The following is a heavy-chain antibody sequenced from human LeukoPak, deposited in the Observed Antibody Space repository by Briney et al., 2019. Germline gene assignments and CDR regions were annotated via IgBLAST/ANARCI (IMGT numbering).Heavy chain of an antibody. V-gene: IGHV1-46*01. J-gene: IGHJ5*02. CDR2: ISPSDGST. CDR3: ARGLGSGSYYGS. CDR1: GYTFTTYY. D-gene: IGHD3-10*01. Sequence: GASVKVSCKASGYTFTTYYIHWVRQAPGQGLEWMGIISPSDGSTSYAQKFQGRVTMTRDTSTSTAYMELSSLRSEDTAVYYCARGLGSGSYYGSWGQGTLVTVSS.